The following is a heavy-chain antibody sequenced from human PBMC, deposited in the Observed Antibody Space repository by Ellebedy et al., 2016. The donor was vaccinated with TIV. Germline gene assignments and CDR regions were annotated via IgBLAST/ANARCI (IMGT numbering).Heavy chain of an antibody. J-gene: IGHJ3*01. CDR1: GITFSSYW. D-gene: IGHD4-23*01. CDR2: INSEGSSI. V-gene: IGHV3-74*03. CDR3: ARDPVGVGPAFDV. Sequence: GESLKISCAASGITFSSYWMHWVRQGPGTGLVWVSRINSEGSSITYADSVKGRFTISRDNSKDTLFLQMNSLRAEDTAIYFCARDPVGVGPAFDVWGQGTMVTVSS.